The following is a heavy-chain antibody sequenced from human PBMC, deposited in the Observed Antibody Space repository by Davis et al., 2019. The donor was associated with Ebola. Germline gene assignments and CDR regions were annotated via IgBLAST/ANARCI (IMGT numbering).Heavy chain of an antibody. J-gene: IGHJ4*02. CDR1: GGSFSGYY. D-gene: IGHD3-3*01. Sequence: MPSETLSLTCAVYGGSFSGYYWSWIRQPPGKGLEWIGEINHSGSTNYNPSLKSRVTISVDTSKNQFSLKLRSVTAADTAVYYCARQSGYPYYFDYWGQGTLVTVSS. CDR2: INHSGST. CDR3: ARQSGYPYYFDY. V-gene: IGHV4-34*01.